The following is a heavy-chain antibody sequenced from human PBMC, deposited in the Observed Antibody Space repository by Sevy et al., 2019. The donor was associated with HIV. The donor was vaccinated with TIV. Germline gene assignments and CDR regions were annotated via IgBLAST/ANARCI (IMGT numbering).Heavy chain of an antibody. V-gene: IGHV3-7*01. CDR1: GFTFSSHW. CDR2: IKQDGSEK. J-gene: IGHJ6*02. Sequence: GGSLRLSCAASGFTFSSHWMSWVRQAPGKVLEWVANIKQDGSEKYYVDSVKGRFTISRDNAKNSLYLQMNSLRAEDTAVYYSARDPYCSSTSCREEMFYYYYGMDVWGQGTTVTVSS. D-gene: IGHD2-2*01. CDR3: ARDPYCSSTSCREEMFYYYYGMDV.